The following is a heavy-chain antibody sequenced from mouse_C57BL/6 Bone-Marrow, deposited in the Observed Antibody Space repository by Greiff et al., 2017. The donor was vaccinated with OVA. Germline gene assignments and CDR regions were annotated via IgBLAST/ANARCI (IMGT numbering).Heavy chain of an antibody. CDR3: ARHYDYDTFAY. D-gene: IGHD2-4*01. CDR2: INPSTGGT. J-gene: IGHJ3*01. V-gene: IGHV1-42*01. Sequence: VQLQQSGPELVKPGASVKISCKASGYSFTGYYMNWVKQSPGKSLEWIGEINPSTGGTTYNQKFKAKATLTVDKSSSTAYMQRKSLTSEDSAVYYCARHYDYDTFAYWGQGTLVTVSA. CDR1: GYSFTGYY.